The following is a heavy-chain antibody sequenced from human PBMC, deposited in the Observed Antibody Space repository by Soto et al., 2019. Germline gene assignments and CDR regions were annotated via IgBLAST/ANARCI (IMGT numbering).Heavy chain of an antibody. D-gene: IGHD3-22*01. CDR3: ARPVGGRDGYLDY. CDR1: GGTFSSYA. J-gene: IGHJ4*02. V-gene: IGHV1-69*13. CDR2: IIPIFGTA. Sequence: SVKVSCKASGGTFSSYAISWVRQAPGQGLEWMGGIIPIFGTANYAQKFQGRVTITADESTSTAYMELSSLRSEDTAVYYCARPVGGRDGYLDYWGQGTLVTVSS.